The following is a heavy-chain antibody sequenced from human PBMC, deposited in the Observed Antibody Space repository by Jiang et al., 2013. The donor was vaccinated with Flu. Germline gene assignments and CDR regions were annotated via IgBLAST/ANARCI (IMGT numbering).Heavy chain of an antibody. D-gene: IGHD5-18*01. CDR1: GYTFTSYD. CDR3: ARVGSSDDSYGFDYYYYYGMDV. Sequence: SGAEVKKPGASVKVSCKASGYTFTSYDINWVRQATGQGLEWMGWMNPNSGNTGYAQKFQGRVTMTRNTSISTAYMELSSLRSEDTAVYYCARVGSSDDSYGFDYYYYYGMDVWGQGTTVTVSS. CDR2: MNPNSGNT. V-gene: IGHV1-8*01. J-gene: IGHJ6*02.